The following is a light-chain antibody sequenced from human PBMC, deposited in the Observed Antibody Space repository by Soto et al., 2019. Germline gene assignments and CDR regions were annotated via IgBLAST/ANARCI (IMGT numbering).Light chain of an antibody. CDR2: TNN. CDR1: SSNIGKNT. CDR3: ATWDDSPNVPV. V-gene: IGLV1-44*01. Sequence: SVLTQPPSPSGTPGQRVTLSCSGSSSNIGKNTVNWYQQLPGTPPKLLIRTNNQRPSGVPDRFSGSKSGNSASLAISGLQFEDEADYSCATWDDSPNVPVFGRGS. J-gene: IGLJ2*01.